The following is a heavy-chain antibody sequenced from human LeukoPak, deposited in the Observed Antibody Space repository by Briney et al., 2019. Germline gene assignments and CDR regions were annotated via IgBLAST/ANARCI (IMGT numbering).Heavy chain of an antibody. Sequence: GGSLRLSCAASGFTFSSYSMNWVRQAPGKGLEWVSSISSSSSYIYYADSVKGRFTTSRDNAKNSLYLQMNSLRAEDTAVYYCARDGVARGGSYGLDFDYWGQGTLVTVSS. CDR1: GFTFSSYS. D-gene: IGHD1-26*01. J-gene: IGHJ4*02. V-gene: IGHV3-21*01. CDR2: ISSSSSYI. CDR3: ARDGVARGGSYGLDFDY.